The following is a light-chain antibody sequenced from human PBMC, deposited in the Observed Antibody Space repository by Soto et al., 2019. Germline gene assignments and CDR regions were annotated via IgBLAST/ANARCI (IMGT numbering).Light chain of an antibody. V-gene: IGLV2-23*01. J-gene: IGLJ3*02. CDR3: CSHAGSGTLV. Sequence: QSALTQSASVSGSPGQSISISCTGTSSGVGKYKFVSWYQQHPGKAPKLVIYEGTNRPSGVSDRFSGSKSGNTASLTISGLQAEDEADYYCCSHAGSGTLVFGGGTKVTVL. CDR2: EGT. CDR1: SSGVGKYKF.